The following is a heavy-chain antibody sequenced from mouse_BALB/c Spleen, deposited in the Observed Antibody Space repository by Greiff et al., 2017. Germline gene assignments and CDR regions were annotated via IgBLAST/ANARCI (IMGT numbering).Heavy chain of an antibody. CDR1: GFNIKDYY. Sequence: VQLQQSGAELVRPGALVKLSCKASGFNIKDYYMHWVKQRPEQGLEWIGWIDPENGNTIYDPKFQGKASITADTSSNTAYLQLSSLTSEDTAVYYCARGTTVAPFDYWGQGTTLTGAS. V-gene: IGHV14-1*02. J-gene: IGHJ2*01. CDR2: IDPENGNT. D-gene: IGHD1-1*01. CDR3: ARGTTVAPFDY.